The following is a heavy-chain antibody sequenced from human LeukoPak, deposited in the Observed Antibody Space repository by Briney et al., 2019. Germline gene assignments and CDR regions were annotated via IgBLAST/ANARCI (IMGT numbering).Heavy chain of an antibody. CDR3: ARGRRYYDSSGPTGVNYFDY. Sequence: GGSLRLSCAASGFTFSSYSMNRVRQAPGKGLEWVSYISSSSSTIYSADSVKGRFTISRDNAKNSLYLQMNSLRDEDTAVYYCARGRRYYDSSGPTGVNYFDYWGQGTLVTVSS. J-gene: IGHJ4*02. D-gene: IGHD3-22*01. V-gene: IGHV3-48*02. CDR1: GFTFSSYS. CDR2: ISSSSSTI.